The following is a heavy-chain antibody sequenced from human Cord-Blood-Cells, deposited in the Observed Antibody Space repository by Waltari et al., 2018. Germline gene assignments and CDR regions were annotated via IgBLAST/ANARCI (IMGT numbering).Heavy chain of an antibody. Sequence: QVQLQQWGAGLLKPSETLSLTCAVYGGSFSGYYWSWIRQPPGKGLDCIGEINHSGSANYTPSLTRRVTISVDPSQNHFSLKLISVTAADTAVYYCACRDGYNDAFDIWGQGTMVTVSS. CDR2: INHSGSA. V-gene: IGHV4-34*01. D-gene: IGHD5-12*01. CDR1: GGSFSGYY. J-gene: IGHJ3*02. CDR3: ACRDGYNDAFDI.